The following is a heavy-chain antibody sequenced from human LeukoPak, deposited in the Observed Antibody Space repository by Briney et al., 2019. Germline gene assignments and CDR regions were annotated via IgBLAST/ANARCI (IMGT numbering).Heavy chain of an antibody. CDR1: GFTFDDHA. D-gene: IGHD3-10*02. Sequence: PGGSLRLSCEVSGFTFDDHAINWVRQARGKGLEWVANINWNGGSTGYGDSVKGRFTISRDNTKNSVFLQMHSLRGDDTALYYCARDMLLEDAFDIWGQGTMVIVSS. CDR3: ARDMLLEDAFDI. J-gene: IGHJ3*02. V-gene: IGHV3-20*04. CDR2: INWNGGST.